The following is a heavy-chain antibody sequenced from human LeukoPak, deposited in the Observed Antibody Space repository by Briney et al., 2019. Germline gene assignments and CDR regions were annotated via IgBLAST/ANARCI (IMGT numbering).Heavy chain of an antibody. CDR2: IYPGDSDT. CDR1: GYSFTSYW. D-gene: IGHD4-17*01. CDR3: ARLMTTVTPDSKLSSPFDY. J-gene: IGHJ4*02. Sequence: GESLKISCKGSGYSFTSYWIGWVRPMPGKGLEWMGIIYPGDSDTRYSPSFQGQVTISADKSISTAYLQWSSLKASDTAMYYCARLMTTVTPDSKLSSPFDYWGQGTLVTVSS. V-gene: IGHV5-51*01.